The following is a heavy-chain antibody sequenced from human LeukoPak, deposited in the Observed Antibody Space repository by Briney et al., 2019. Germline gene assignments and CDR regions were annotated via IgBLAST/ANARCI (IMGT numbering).Heavy chain of an antibody. CDR2: IIPILGIA. CDR3: ARVVATGIADY. D-gene: IGHD5-12*01. J-gene: IGHJ4*02. Sequence: SVKVFCKASGGTFSSYAISWVRQAPGQGLEWMGRIIPILGIANYAQKFQGRVTITADKSTSTAYMELSSLRSEDTAVYYCARVVATGIADYWGQGTLVTVSS. CDR1: GGTFSSYA. V-gene: IGHV1-69*04.